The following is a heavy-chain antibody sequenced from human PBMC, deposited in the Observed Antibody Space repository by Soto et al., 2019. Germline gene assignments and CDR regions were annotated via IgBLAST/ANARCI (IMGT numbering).Heavy chain of an antibody. J-gene: IGHJ4*02. CDR2: IYYSGST. D-gene: IGHD3-3*01. Sequence: SETLSLTCTVSGGSVSSGSYYWSWIRQPPGKGLEWIGYIYYSGSTNYNPSLKSRVTISVDTSKSQFSLKLSSVTAADTAVYYCARVLQDYDFWSGYLQEWGQGTLVTVSS. V-gene: IGHV4-61*01. CDR1: GGSVSSGSYY. CDR3: ARVLQDYDFWSGYLQE.